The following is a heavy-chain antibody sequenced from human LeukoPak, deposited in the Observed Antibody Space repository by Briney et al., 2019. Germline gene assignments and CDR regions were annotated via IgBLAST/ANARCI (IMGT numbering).Heavy chain of an antibody. Sequence: SETLSLTCTVSGGSISSYYWSWIRQPPGKGLEWIGYIYYSGSTNYNPSLKSRVTISVDTSKSQFSLKLTSVTAADTAVYYCARRRYTSGYPDYWGQGTLVTVSS. D-gene: IGHD3-22*01. CDR3: ARRRYTSGYPDY. V-gene: IGHV4-59*08. CDR1: GGSISSYY. CDR2: IYYSGST. J-gene: IGHJ4*02.